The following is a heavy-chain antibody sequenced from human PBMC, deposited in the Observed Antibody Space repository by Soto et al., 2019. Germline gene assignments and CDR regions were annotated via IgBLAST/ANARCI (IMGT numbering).Heavy chain of an antibody. CDR1: GASISSNNW. CDR3: ARAGDYPLTGAFDI. D-gene: IGHD4-17*01. J-gene: IGHJ3*02. CDR2: IYHRGST. Sequence: PSETLSLTCAVSGASISSNNWWSWVRQPPGKGLEWIGEIYHRGSTNYNPSLKSRVTISVDKSKNQFSLKLSSVTAADTAVYYCARAGDYPLTGAFDIWGQGTLVTV. V-gene: IGHV4-4*02.